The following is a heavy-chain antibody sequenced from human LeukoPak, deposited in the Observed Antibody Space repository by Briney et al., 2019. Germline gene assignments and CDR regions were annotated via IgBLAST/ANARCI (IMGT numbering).Heavy chain of an antibody. CDR1: GGPVNRGNYF. CDR2: IYSGGST. Sequence: ETLSLTCTVSGGPVNRGNYFWSWIRQPPGKGLEWVSIIYSGGSTYYADSVKGRFTISRDNSKNTLYLQMNSLRAEDTAVYYCARAPGYCSGGSCYSLLDYWGQGTLVTVSS. CDR3: ARAPGYCSGGSCYSLLDY. D-gene: IGHD2-15*01. V-gene: IGHV3-53*01. J-gene: IGHJ4*02.